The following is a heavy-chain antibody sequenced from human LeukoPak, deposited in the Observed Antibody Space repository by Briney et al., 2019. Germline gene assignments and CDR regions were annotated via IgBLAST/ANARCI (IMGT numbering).Heavy chain of an antibody. V-gene: IGHV3-23*01. CDR3: VRSIYYYYMDV. J-gene: IGHJ6*03. CDR1: GFTFRNYA. Sequence: GGSLRLSCAASGFTFRNYAVTWVRQAPGKGLEWVSGISIDGGSTDYADSVKGRFTISRDNAKNTLYLQMNSLRAEDTAVYYCVRSIYYYYMDVWGKGTTVTISS. CDR2: ISIDGGST.